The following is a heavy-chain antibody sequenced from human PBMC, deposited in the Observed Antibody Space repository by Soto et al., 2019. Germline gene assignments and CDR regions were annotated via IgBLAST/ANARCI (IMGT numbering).Heavy chain of an antibody. CDR2: TYYASKWIN. CDR1: GDSVSMNSAG. J-gene: IGHJ4*02. CDR3: ARGWLATNFDS. Sequence: QVQLQQSGPGLVKPSQTLSLSCAISGDSVSMNSAGWNWIRQSPSRGLEWLGRTYYASKWINDYALSVQSRMTINVDTSTNHFSLQLNSVAPEDTAVYYCARGWLATNFDSWGQGTLVTVSS. D-gene: IGHD6-19*01. V-gene: IGHV6-1*01.